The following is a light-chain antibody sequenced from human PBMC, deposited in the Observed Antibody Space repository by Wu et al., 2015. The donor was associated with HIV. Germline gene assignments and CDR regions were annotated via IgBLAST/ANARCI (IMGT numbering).Light chain of an antibody. CDR2: GAS. CDR1: HSVSSN. J-gene: IGKJ5*01. V-gene: IGKV3-15*01. Sequence: EIVMTQSPATLSVSPGERATLSCRASHSVSSNLAWYQQKPGQAPRLLMYGASTRATGIPARFSGSGSGTEFTLTISSMQSEDLAVYHCQQYNNWPRTFGQGTRLEIK. CDR3: QQYNNWPRT.